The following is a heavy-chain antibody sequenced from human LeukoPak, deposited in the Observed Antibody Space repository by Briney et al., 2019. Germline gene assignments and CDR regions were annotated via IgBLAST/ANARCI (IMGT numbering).Heavy chain of an antibody. CDR3: TTASYYDFWSGLKGPC. V-gene: IGHV3-15*01. D-gene: IGHD3-3*01. CDR1: GFTFSNAW. CDR2: IKSKTDGGTT. Sequence: RGSLRLSCAASGFTFSNAWMSWVRQAPGKGLEWVGRIKSKTDGGTTDYAAPVKGRFTISRDDSKNTLYLQMNSLKTKDTAVYYCTTASYYDFWSGLKGPCWGQGTLVTVSS. J-gene: IGHJ4*02.